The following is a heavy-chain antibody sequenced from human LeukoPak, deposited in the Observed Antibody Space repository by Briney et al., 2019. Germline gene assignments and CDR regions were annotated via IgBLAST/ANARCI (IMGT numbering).Heavy chain of an antibody. J-gene: IGHJ4*02. CDR2: IYTSGST. V-gene: IGHV4-61*02. D-gene: IGHD5-12*01. CDR1: GGSISSGSYD. CDR3: ARGVRGVATPNY. Sequence: PSETLSLTCTVSGGSISSGSYDWSWIRQPAGKGLEWFGRIYTSGSTNYNPSLKSRVTISVDTSKNQFSLKLSSVTAADTAVYYCARGVRGVATPNYWGQGTLVTVSS.